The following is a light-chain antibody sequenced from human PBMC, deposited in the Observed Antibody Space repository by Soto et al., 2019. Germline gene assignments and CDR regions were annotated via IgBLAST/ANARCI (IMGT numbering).Light chain of an antibody. CDR3: QQCYSSPYT. V-gene: IGKV4-1*01. J-gene: IGKJ2*01. CDR2: WAS. CDR1: QSILYSSNNNNY. Sequence: DIVMTQSPDSLAVSLGERATINCKSSQSILYSSNNNNYLAWYQQKPGQPPKLLIYWASTRESGVPDRFSGSGSGTDFTLTISGLQAEDVAVYYCQQCYSSPYTFGQGTKVEIK.